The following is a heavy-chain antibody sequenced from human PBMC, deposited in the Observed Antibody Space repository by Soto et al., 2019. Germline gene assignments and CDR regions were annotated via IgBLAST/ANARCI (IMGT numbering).Heavy chain of an antibody. Sequence: SETLSLTCAVYGGSFSGYYWSWIRQPPGKGLEWIGEINHSGSTNYNPSLKSRVTISVDTSKNQFSLKLSSVTAADTAVYYCATSGYSYGMDVWGQGTTVTVSS. CDR2: INHSGST. V-gene: IGHV4-34*01. CDR1: GGSFSGYY. CDR3: ATSGYSYGMDV. J-gene: IGHJ6*02.